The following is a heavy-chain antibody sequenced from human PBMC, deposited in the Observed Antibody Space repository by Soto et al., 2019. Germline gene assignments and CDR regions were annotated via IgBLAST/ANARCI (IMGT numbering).Heavy chain of an antibody. V-gene: IGHV1-69*08. J-gene: IGHJ6*02. Sequence: QVQLVQSGAEVKKPGSSVKVSCKASGGNFRSQSISISWVRQAPGQGLEWMGRAIPVLGVANYAQKFQGRVTITADKVTSTVYMELSSLRSEDTAVYYCARDRDVAAPGPVDTDYCYGMEVWGQGTTVTVSS. CDR2: AIPVLGVA. CDR3: ARDRDVAAPGPVDTDYCYGMEV. CDR1: GGNFRSQSIS. D-gene: IGHD6-13*01.